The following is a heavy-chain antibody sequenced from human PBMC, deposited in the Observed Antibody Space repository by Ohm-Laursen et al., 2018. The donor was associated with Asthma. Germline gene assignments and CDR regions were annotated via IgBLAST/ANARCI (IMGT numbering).Heavy chain of an antibody. CDR1: GYSFTSYW. Sequence: ESLRISCKGSGYSFTSYWIGWVRQMPGKGLEWMGIIYPGDSDTRYSPSFQGQVTISADKSISTAYLQWSSLKASDTAMYYCARSSSIKGVRYSYGSPEFDPWGQGTLVTVSS. J-gene: IGHJ5*02. D-gene: IGHD5-18*01. CDR2: IYPGDSDT. CDR3: ARSSSIKGVRYSYGSPEFDP. V-gene: IGHV5-51*01.